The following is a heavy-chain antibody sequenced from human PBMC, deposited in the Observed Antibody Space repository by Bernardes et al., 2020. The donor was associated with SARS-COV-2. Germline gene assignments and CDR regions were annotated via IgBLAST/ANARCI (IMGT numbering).Heavy chain of an antibody. Sequence: SGPTLVKPTQTLTLTCTFSGFSLSTSGVGVGWIRQPPGKALEWLALIYWNADKRYSPSLKSRLTITKDTSKNKVVLTMTNMDPVDTATYYCAHEGRITIFGVVIEAWFDPWGQGTLVTVSS. CDR3: AHEGRITIFGVVIEAWFDP. J-gene: IGHJ5*02. CDR1: GFSLSTSGVG. D-gene: IGHD3-3*01. CDR2: IYWNADK. V-gene: IGHV2-5*01.